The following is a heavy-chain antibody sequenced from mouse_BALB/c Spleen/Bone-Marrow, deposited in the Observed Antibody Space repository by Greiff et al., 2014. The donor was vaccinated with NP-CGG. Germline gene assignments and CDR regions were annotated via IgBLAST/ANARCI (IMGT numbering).Heavy chain of an antibody. CDR1: GYTFTDYE. V-gene: IGHV1-15*01. D-gene: IGHD2-4*01. CDR3: TRGGLRHYAMDY. CDR2: IHPGSGGT. Sequence: VKLQESGAELVRPGASVKLSCKALGYTFTDYEMHWVKQTPEHGLEWIGAIHPGSGGTAYNQKFKGKATLTADKSSSTAYMERSSLTSEDAAVYYGTRGGLRHYAMDYWGQGTSVTVSS. J-gene: IGHJ4*01.